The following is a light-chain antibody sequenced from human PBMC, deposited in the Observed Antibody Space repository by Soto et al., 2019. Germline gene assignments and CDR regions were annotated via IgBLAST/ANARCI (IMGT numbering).Light chain of an antibody. V-gene: IGLV1-40*01. CDR1: SSNIGAGYD. Sequence: QSVLTQPPSVSGAPGQRVTISCTGSSSNIGAGYDVHWYQQLPGTAPKLLIYGNSNRPSGVPDRVCGSKSGTSASLAITGLQAADEADYYCQSYDSSLSGYVVFGGGTKLTVL. CDR2: GNS. CDR3: QSYDSSLSGYVV. J-gene: IGLJ2*01.